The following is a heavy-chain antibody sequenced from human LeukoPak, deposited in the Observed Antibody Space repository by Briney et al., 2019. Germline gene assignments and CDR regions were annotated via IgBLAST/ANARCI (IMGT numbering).Heavy chain of an antibody. CDR2: ISGSGGST. V-gene: IGHV3-23*01. J-gene: IGHJ4*02. CDR3: AKDISYYYDSSGYYPN. CDR1: GFTFSSYA. Sequence: GGSLRLSCAASGFTFSSYAMSWVRQAPGKGLEWVSAISGSGGSTYYADSVKGRFTVSRDNSKNMLYLQMNSLRAEDTAVYYCAKDISYYYDSSGYYPNWGQGTLVTVSS. D-gene: IGHD3-22*01.